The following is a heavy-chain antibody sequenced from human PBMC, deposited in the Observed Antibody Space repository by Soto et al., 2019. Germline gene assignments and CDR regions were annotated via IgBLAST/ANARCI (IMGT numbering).Heavy chain of an antibody. Sequence: QVQLVQSGAEVKKPGASVKVSCKASGYTFTSYGISWGRQAPGQGLEWMGWSSAYNGNTNYAQKLQGRVTRTTDTSTSTSYMELRSLRSDDTAVYYCARDPALYSRGVTVDYWGQGTLVTVSS. V-gene: IGHV1-18*01. CDR2: SSAYNGNT. CDR1: GYTFTSYG. CDR3: ARDPALYSRGVTVDY. J-gene: IGHJ4*02. D-gene: IGHD6-19*01.